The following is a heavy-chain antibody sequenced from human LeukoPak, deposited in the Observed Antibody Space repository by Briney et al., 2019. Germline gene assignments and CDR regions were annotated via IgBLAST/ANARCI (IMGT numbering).Heavy chain of an antibody. CDR1: GFTFSTYG. V-gene: IGHV3-64*01. D-gene: IGHD6-13*01. J-gene: IGHJ4*02. CDR3: ARGAQLTDF. Sequence: GGSLRLSCAASGFTFSTYGMHWVRQAPGKGLEYVSGIGPDGGTTYYAKSVKGRFTISRDNFKNMVYLQMGSLRADDMAVYYCARGAQLTDFWGQGTLVTVSS. CDR2: IGPDGGTT.